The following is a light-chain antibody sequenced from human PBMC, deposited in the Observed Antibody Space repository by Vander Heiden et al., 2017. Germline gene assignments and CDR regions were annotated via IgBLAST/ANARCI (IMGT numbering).Light chain of an antibody. V-gene: IGKV4-1*01. CDR1: QSVLYSAKNKNY. Sequence: DIVMTQSPDSLAVSLGERATTNCKSSQSVLYSAKNKNYLAWYQQKPGQPPKLLIYWASTRESGVPDRFSGSGSGTDFTLTISSLQAEDVAVYYCQQYYSTPFTFGPGTKVDIK. J-gene: IGKJ3*01. CDR3: QQYYSTPFT. CDR2: WAS.